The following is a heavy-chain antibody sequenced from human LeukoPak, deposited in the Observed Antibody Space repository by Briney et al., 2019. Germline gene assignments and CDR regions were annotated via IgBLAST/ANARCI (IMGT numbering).Heavy chain of an antibody. Sequence: PGGSLRLSCAASGFTFDDYAMHWVRQAPGKGLEWVSGISWNSGNIGYADSVKGRFTISRDSAKNSLYLQMNSLRAEDTALYYCAKGPPYSLLYYSYMDVWGKGTTVTVSS. J-gene: IGHJ6*03. D-gene: IGHD1-26*01. CDR1: GFTFDDYA. CDR2: ISWNSGNI. V-gene: IGHV3-9*01. CDR3: AKGPPYSLLYYSYMDV.